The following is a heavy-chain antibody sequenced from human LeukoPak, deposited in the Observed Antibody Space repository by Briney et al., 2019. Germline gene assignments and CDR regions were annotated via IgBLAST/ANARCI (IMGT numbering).Heavy chain of an antibody. CDR1: GFTFSSYW. V-gene: IGHV3-74*01. CDR3: ARWETGDYPFDY. Sequence: GGSLRLSCAASGFTFSSYWMHWVRQAPGKGLVWVSRINSDGSSTSYADSVKGRFTISRDNAKNTLYLQMNSLRAEDTAVYYCARWETGDYPFDYWGQGTLGNVSS. CDR2: INSDGSST. D-gene: IGHD4-17*01. J-gene: IGHJ4*02.